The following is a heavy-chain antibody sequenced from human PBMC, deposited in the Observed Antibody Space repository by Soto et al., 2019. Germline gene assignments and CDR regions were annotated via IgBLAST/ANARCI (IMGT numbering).Heavy chain of an antibody. J-gene: IGHJ4*02. CDR1: GFTFGDYA. D-gene: IGHD6-19*01. CDR2: ISWNSGSI. CDR3: AKSHTTSGWYVTTDY. Sequence: GGSLRLSCAASGFTFGDYAMQWVRQAPGKGLEWVSAISWNSGSIDYADSVKGRFTISRDNAKNSLYLQMNSLRAEDTALYYCAKSHTTSGWYVTTDYWGQGTRVTVS. V-gene: IGHV3-9*01.